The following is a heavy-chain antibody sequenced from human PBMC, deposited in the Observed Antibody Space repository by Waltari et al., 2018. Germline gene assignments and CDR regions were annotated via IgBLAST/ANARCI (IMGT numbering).Heavy chain of an antibody. Sequence: QVQLVQSGAEVKKPGSSVKVSCKASGGAFSTSAISWSRKAPGQGLEWMGGIIPLSGTAHDAQKVPGRVTSTADEATSTAYMGLSSLRSEDTAVYYCAISDVGATDFGYWGQGTLVTVSS. D-gene: IGHD1-26*01. CDR3: AISDVGATDFGY. CDR1: GGAFSTSA. J-gene: IGHJ4*02. V-gene: IGHV1-69*01. CDR2: IIPLSGTA.